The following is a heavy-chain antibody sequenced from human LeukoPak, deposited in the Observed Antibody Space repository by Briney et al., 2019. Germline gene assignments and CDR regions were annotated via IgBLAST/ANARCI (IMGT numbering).Heavy chain of an antibody. Sequence: SRTLSLTCTVSGGSISSGSYCWSWIRQPAGKGLEWVGHIYRSGSTNYNPSLKSRVTISVDTSKNQFSLKLSSVTAADTAVYYCARAGSGYSGCDSHSHILFDPWGQGTLVTVSS. CDR3: ARAGSGYSGCDSHSHILFDP. D-gene: IGHD5-12*01. CDR2: IYRSGST. J-gene: IGHJ5*02. V-gene: IGHV4-61*09. CDR1: GGSISSGSYC.